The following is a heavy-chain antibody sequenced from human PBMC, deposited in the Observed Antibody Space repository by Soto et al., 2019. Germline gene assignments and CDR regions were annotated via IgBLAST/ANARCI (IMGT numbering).Heavy chain of an antibody. CDR2: ISSSSSTI. CDR3: ASHHRYYYYGMDV. J-gene: IGHJ6*02. CDR1: GFAFYYYN. Sequence: GGSLRLSCAASGFAFYYYNMNWVRQAPGRGLEWVSYISSSSSTIYYADSVKGRFTISRDNAKNSLYLQMNSLRDEDTAVYYCASHHRYYYYGMDVWGQGTTVTVSS. V-gene: IGHV3-48*02.